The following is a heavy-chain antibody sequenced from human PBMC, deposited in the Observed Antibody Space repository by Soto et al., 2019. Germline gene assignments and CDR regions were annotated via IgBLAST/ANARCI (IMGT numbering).Heavy chain of an antibody. V-gene: IGHV4-59*01. CDR2: IFYSGRSGST. J-gene: IGHJ5*02. CDR3: ARTALGWFDP. D-gene: IGHD2-21*02. CDR1: GGSISSYY. Sequence: SETLSLTCSVSGGSISSYYWSWIRQPPGKGLEWIGYIFYSGRSGSTNYNPSLKSRVTISVDTSKNQFSLKLSSVTAADTAVYYCARTALGWFDPWGQGTQVTVSS.